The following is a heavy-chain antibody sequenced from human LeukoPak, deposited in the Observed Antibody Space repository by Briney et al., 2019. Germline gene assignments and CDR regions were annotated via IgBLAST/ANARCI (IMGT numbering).Heavy chain of an antibody. Sequence: PGGSLRLSCAASGFTFNTYGMSWVRQAPGKGLEWVSGISGSGGATYYADSVKGRFTISRDNSKNTLYLQMSTLRAEDTALYYCAKKTVSGGGYNWFDPWGQGTLVTVSS. CDR2: ISGSGGAT. CDR1: GFTFNTYG. V-gene: IGHV3-23*01. CDR3: AKKTVSGGGYNWFDP. D-gene: IGHD2-15*01. J-gene: IGHJ5*02.